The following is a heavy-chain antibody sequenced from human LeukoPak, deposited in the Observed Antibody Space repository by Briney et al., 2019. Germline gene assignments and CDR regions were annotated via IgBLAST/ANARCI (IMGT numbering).Heavy chain of an antibody. Sequence: SETLSLTCTVSGGSISSSSYYWGWIRQPPGKGLEWIGSIYYSGSTYYKSSLKSRVTISVDTSKNQFSLKLSSVTAADTAVYYCARLALTQHIVLSTNYYMDVWGKGTTVTVSS. V-gene: IGHV4-39*01. CDR2: IYYSGST. CDR3: ARLALTQHIVLSTNYYMDV. J-gene: IGHJ6*03. D-gene: IGHD2-21*01. CDR1: GGSISSSSYY.